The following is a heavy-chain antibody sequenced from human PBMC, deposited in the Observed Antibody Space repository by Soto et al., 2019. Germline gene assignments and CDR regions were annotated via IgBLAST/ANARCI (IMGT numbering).Heavy chain of an antibody. CDR1: GDSISTYY. V-gene: IGHV4-59*01. Sequence: SETLSLTCTVSGDSISTYYWNWIRQPPGRGLEWVGDIFWTGTTNYSPSLKSRVTMSVDTSKNQFSLKVKSVTAADTAVYYCARGTQLWYSRHLDVWGRGTLVTVSS. CDR2: IFWTGTT. J-gene: IGHJ2*01. D-gene: IGHD2-15*01. CDR3: ARGTQLWYSRHLDV.